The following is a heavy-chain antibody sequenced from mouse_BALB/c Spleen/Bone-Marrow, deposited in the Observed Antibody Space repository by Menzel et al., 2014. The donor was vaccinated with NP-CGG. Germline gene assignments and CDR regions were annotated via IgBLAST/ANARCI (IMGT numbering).Heavy chain of an antibody. D-gene: IGHD2-4*01. V-gene: IGHV1S56*01. J-gene: IGHJ3*01. CDR2: IYPGDGST. Sequence: VQLQQSGPELVKPGASVKMSCKASGYTFTSYYIHWVKQRPGQGLEWIGWIYPGDGSTKYNEKFKGKTTLTADKSSSTVYMLLSSLTSEGSTIYFCARDDYGYWGQGTLVTVSA. CDR1: GYTFTSYY. CDR3: ARDDYGY.